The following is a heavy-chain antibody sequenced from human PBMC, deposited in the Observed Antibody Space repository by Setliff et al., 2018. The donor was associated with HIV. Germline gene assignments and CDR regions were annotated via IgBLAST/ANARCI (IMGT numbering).Heavy chain of an antibody. CDR2: MHHSGNT. D-gene: IGHD2-15*01. J-gene: IGHJ4*02. CDR1: TYSISSVHS. CDR3: AKEGGYCSGDTCFGFDY. V-gene: IGHV4-38-2*02. Sequence: PSETLSLTCDVSTYSISSVHSWGWIRQPPGKGLEWIGTMHHSGNTHYKPSLKGRVTVSLDTSKKQLSLKLRSVTAADTAVYYCAKEGGYCSGDTCFGFDYWGQGTLVTVS.